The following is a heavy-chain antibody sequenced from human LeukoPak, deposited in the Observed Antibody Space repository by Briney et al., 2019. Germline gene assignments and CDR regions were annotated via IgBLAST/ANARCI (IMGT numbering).Heavy chain of an antibody. D-gene: IGHD2-15*01. CDR3: TRVGWYYFDY. J-gene: IGHJ4*02. CDR2: IRSKAYGGTT. V-gene: IGHV3-49*04. Sequence: GGSLRLSCAASGFTFSSYAMSWVRQAPGKGLEWVGFIRSKAYGGTTEYAASVKGRFTISRDDSKSIAYLQMNSLKTEDTAVYYCTRVGWYYFDYWGQGTLVTVSS. CDR1: GFTFSSYA.